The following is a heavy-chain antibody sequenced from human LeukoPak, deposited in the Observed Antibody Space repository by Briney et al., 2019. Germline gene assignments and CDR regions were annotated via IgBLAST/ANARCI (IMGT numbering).Heavy chain of an antibody. CDR2: IVVGSGNT. D-gene: IGHD1-26*01. CDR1: GFTFTSSA. V-gene: IGHV1-58*02. CDR3: AAVFLGRGSYYYRPQHLFDY. J-gene: IGHJ4*02. Sequence: SVKVSCRASGFTFTSSAMQWVRQARGQRLEWIGWIVVGSGNTNYAQKFQERVTITRDMSTSTAYMELSSLRSEDTAVYYCAAVFLGRGSYYYRPQHLFDYWGQGTLVTVSS.